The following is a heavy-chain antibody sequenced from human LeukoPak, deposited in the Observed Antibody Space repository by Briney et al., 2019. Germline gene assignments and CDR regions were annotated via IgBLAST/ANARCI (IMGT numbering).Heavy chain of an antibody. CDR3: ARDQVDGWFGELHVSGATRSYYYGMDV. CDR1: GFTFSSYA. J-gene: IGHJ6*02. D-gene: IGHD3-10*01. V-gene: IGHV3-30-3*01. CDR2: ISYDGSNK. Sequence: GRSLRLSCAASGFTFSSYAMHWVRQAPGKGLEWVAVISYDGSNKYYADSVKGRFTISRDNSKNTLHLQMNSLRAEDTAVYYCARDQVDGWFGELHVSGATRSYYYGMDVWGQGTTVTVSS.